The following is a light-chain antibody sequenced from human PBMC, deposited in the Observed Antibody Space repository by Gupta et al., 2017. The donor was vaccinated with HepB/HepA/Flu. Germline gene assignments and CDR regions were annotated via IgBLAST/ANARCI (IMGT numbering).Light chain of an antibody. CDR3: QQNNSYSWP. J-gene: IGKJ1*01. Sequence: DIQMTQSPSTLSASVGDRVTITCRASQSISSWLAWYQQKPGKAPKLLIYKASSLESGVPSRFSGSGSGTEFTLTISSRQPDDFATYYCQQNNSYSWPFGQGTKVEIK. CDR2: KAS. V-gene: IGKV1-5*03. CDR1: QSISSW.